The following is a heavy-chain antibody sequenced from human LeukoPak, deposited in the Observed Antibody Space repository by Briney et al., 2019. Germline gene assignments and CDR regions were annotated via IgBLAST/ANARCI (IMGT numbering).Heavy chain of an antibody. CDR1: GFTFSNYA. V-gene: IGHV3-30*04. J-gene: IGHJ6*02. CDR3: ARERYCRGGSCYRLAYYYYGMDV. CDR2: ISYDGSNK. D-gene: IGHD2-15*01. Sequence: GGSLRLSCAASGFTFSNYAMHWVRQAPGKGLEWVASISYDGSNKYYADSVKGRFTISRDNAKNSLYLQMNSLRAEDTAVYYCARERYCRGGSCYRLAYYYYGMDVWGQGTTVTVSS.